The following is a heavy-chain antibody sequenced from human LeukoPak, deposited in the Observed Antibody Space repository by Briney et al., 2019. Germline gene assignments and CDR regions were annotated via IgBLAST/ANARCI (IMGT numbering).Heavy chain of an antibody. Sequence: SETLSLTCTVSGGSITSHYWNWIGRPAGKGLEWIGRIYSSGRTNYHPSLKSRVTMSLDTSKNQFSLKLNSVTAADTAIYFCVKDNAVAGTDAFDIWGQGTPVTVSS. CDR2: IYSSGRT. D-gene: IGHD6-19*01. CDR1: GGSITSHY. CDR3: VKDNAVAGTDAFDI. V-gene: IGHV4-4*07. J-gene: IGHJ3*02.